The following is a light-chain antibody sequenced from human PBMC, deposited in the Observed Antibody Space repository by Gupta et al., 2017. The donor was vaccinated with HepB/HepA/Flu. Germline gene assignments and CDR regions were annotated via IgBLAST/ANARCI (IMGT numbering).Light chain of an antibody. J-gene: IGLJ2*01. CDR3: QSADSSGTYRV. V-gene: IGLV3-25*03. CDR2: KDS. CDR1: ALPKQY. Sequence: SYELTQPPAVAVSPGKPARLTCSGDALPKQYAYWYQQKPGQAPVLVIYKDSERPSGIPERFSGSSSGTTVTLTISGVQAEDEADYYCQSADSSGTYRVFGGGTKLTVL.